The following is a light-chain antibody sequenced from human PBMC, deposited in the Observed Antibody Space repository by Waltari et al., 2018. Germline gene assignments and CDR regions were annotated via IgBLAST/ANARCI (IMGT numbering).Light chain of an antibody. J-gene: IGLJ3*02. CDR3: SSYTSSSTRV. CDR1: SSDVGGSNY. V-gene: IGLV2-14*03. CDR2: DVS. Sequence: QSALTQPASVSGSPGQPITISCTGTSSDVGGSNYVSWYQQHPGKVPKLMIYDVSNRPSGVSNRFSGSKSGNTASLTISGLQAEDEADYYCSSYTSSSTRVFGGGTKLTVL.